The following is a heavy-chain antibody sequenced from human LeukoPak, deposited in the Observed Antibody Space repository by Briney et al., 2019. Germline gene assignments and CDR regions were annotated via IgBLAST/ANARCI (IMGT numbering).Heavy chain of an antibody. J-gene: IGHJ4*02. V-gene: IGHV4-30-2*01. CDR1: GGSISSSSYY. Sequence: PSETLSLTCTVSGGSISSSSYYWTWIRQPPGKGLECIGYISYSGSTYYNPSLKSRVTVSVDRSKNQFSLRLSSVTAADTAVYYCARETPERYRGSYFDYWGQGTLVTVSS. CDR3: ARETPERYRGSYFDY. CDR2: ISYSGST. D-gene: IGHD1-26*01.